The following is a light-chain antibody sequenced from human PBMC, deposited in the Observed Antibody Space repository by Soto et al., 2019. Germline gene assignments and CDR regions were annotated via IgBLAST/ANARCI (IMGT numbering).Light chain of an antibody. J-gene: IGLJ2*01. CDR2: QDS. CDR3: QAWDSSTRVV. Sequence: SYELTQSPSVSVSPGQTASITCSGDKLGEKYACWYQQKPGQSPVLVIYQDSKRPSGIPERFSGSNSGNTATLTISGTQAMDEADYYCQAWDSSTRVVFGGGTKLTVL. CDR1: KLGEKY. V-gene: IGLV3-1*01.